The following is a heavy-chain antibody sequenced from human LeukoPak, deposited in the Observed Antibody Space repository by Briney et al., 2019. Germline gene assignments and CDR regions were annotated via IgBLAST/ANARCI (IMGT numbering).Heavy chain of an antibody. Sequence: ETLSLTCTVSGGSTSSYYWSWIRQPPGKGLEWVANIKQDGSEKYYVDSVKGRFTISRDNAKNSLYLQMNSLRAEDTAVYYCARSHDFWSGYSDYGMDVWGQGTTVTVSS. CDR3: ARSHDFWSGYSDYGMDV. D-gene: IGHD3-3*01. CDR2: IKQDGSEK. J-gene: IGHJ6*02. CDR1: GGSTSSYY. V-gene: IGHV3-7*01.